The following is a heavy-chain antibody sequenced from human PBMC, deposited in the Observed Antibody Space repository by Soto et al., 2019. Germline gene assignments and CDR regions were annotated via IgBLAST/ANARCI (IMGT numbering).Heavy chain of an antibody. CDR2: IYYSGST. Sequence: SETLSLTCTVSGGSISSSSYYWGWIRQPPGKGLEWIGSIYYSGSTYYNPSLKSRVTISVDTSKNQFSLKLSSVTAADTAVYYCARKFHSGSVPAAMRVPYYYYYMDVWGKGTTVTVSS. D-gene: IGHD2-2*01. J-gene: IGHJ6*03. V-gene: IGHV4-39*01. CDR1: GGSISSSSYY. CDR3: ARKFHSGSVPAAMRVPYYYYYMDV.